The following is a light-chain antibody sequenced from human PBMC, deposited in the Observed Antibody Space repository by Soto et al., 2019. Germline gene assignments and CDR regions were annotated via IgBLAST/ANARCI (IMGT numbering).Light chain of an antibody. CDR1: QGIRHD. J-gene: IGKJ4*01. CDR2: AAS. Sequence: DIQMTQSPSSLSASVGDRVTITCRASQGIRHDLGWYQQKPGKAPKLLIYAASTLQSGVPSRFSGSGSGTDFTLTISSLQPDDFATYYCQQYNSYSPLTFGGGTKVDIK. CDR3: QQYNSYSPLT. V-gene: IGKV1-17*01.